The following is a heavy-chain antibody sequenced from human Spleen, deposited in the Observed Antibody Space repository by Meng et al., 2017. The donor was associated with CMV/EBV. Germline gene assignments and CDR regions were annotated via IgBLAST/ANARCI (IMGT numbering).Heavy chain of an antibody. V-gene: IGHV3-53*01. J-gene: IGHJ4*02. CDR3: AREKGYSYGYYFDY. D-gene: IGHD5-18*01. CDR1: GLTFSSYA. CDR2: IYSGGST. Sequence: GGSLRLSCAASGLTFSSYAMHWVRQAPGKGLEWVSVIYSGGSTYSADSVKGRFTISRDNSKNTLYLQMNSLRAEDTAVYYCAREKGYSYGYYFDYWGQGTLVTVSS.